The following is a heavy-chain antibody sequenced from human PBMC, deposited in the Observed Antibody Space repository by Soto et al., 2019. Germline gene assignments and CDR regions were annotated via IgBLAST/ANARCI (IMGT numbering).Heavy chain of an antibody. CDR1: GGSFSGYY. CDR3: ARDRVLGMRGNWFDP. Sequence: SETLSLTCAVYGGSFSGYYWSWIRQPPGKGLEWIGEINHSGNTNYNPSLKSRVTISVDTSKNQFSLKLSSVTAADTAVYYCARDRVLGMRGNWFDPWGQGTLVTVSS. D-gene: IGHD2-8*01. J-gene: IGHJ5*02. V-gene: IGHV4-34*01. CDR2: INHSGNT.